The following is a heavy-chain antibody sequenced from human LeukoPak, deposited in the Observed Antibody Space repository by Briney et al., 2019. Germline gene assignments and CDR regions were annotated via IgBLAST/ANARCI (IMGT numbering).Heavy chain of an antibody. J-gene: IGHJ4*02. CDR3: AKGPFRGVIVEVDY. Sequence: PGGSLRLSCAASGFTLSSYGMHWVRQAPGKGLEWVAVISYDGSNKYYADSVKGRFTISRDNSKNTLYLQMNSLRAEDTAVYYCAKGPFRGVIVEVDYWGQGTLVTVSS. CDR2: ISYDGSNK. CDR1: GFTLSSYG. V-gene: IGHV3-30*18. D-gene: IGHD3-16*02.